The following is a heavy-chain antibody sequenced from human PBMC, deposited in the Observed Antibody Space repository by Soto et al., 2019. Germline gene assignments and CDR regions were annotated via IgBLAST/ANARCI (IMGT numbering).Heavy chain of an antibody. V-gene: IGHV4-4*02. CDR3: ARERGSGSYYRYYYGMDV. Sequence: SETLSLTCAVSGGSISSSNWWSWVRPPPGKGLEWIGEIYHSGSTNYNPSLKSRVTISVDKSKNQFSLKLSSVTAADTAVYYCARERGSGSYYRYYYGMDVWGQGTTVT. CDR1: GGSISSSNW. CDR2: IYHSGST. D-gene: IGHD3-10*01. J-gene: IGHJ6*02.